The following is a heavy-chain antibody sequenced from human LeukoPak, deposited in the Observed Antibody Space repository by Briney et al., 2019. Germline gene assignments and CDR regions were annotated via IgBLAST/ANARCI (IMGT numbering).Heavy chain of an antibody. V-gene: IGHV3-30*02. D-gene: IGHD3-10*01. Sequence: GGSLRLSCAASGFTFSSYGMHWVRQAPGKGLEWVAFIRYDGSNKYYADSVKGRFTISRDNSKNTLYLQMNSLRAEDTAVYYCAKDAYGSWSTQDYWGQGTLVTVSS. CDR2: IRYDGSNK. CDR3: AKDAYGSWSTQDY. CDR1: GFTFSSYG. J-gene: IGHJ4*02.